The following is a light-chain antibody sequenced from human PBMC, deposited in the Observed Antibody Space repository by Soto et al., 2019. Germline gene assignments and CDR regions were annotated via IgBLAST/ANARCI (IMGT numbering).Light chain of an antibody. CDR1: SSNIGSNY. CDR2: RNN. V-gene: IGLV1-47*01. CDR3: AAWDDSLSGRYV. J-gene: IGLJ1*01. Sequence: VLAQPPSASGTPGQRVTISCSGSSSNIGSNYVYWYQQLPGTAPKLLIYRNNQRPSGVPDRFSGSKSGTSASLAISGLRSEDEADYYCAAWDDSLSGRYVFGTGTKVTVL.